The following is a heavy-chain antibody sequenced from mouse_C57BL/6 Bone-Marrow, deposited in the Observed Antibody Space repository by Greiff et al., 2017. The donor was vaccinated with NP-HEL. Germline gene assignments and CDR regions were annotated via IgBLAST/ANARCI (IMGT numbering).Heavy chain of an antibody. CDR2: ISGGGGNT. CDR3: ASGSPTYFDV. CDR1: GFTFSSYT. J-gene: IGHJ1*03. Sequence: EVQVVESGGGLVKPGGSLKLSCAASGFTFSSYTMSWVRQTPEKRLEWVATISGGGGNTYYPDSVKGRFTISRDNAKNTLYLQMSSLRSEDTALYYCASGSPTYFDVWGTGTTVTVSS. D-gene: IGHD1-1*01. V-gene: IGHV5-9*01.